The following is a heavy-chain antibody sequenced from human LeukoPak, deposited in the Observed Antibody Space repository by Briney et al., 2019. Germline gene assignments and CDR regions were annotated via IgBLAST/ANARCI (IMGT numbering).Heavy chain of an antibody. J-gene: IGHJ4*02. V-gene: IGHV1-46*01. Sequence: EASVKVSCKVSGYTLTELSMHWVRQAPGQGLEWMGIINPSGGSTTYAQKFQGRVTMTRDMSTSTVYMELSSLTSEDTAVYYCTRGWAPRYNFGSKIESWGQGTLVTVSS. CDR3: TRGWAPRYNFGSKIES. CDR2: INPSGGST. CDR1: GYTLTELS. D-gene: IGHD5-18*01.